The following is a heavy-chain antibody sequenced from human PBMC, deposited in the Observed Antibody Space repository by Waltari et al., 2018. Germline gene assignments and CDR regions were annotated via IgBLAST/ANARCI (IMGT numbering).Heavy chain of an antibody. CDR3: AHSLTPWGSYYFDY. CDR2: IYWNDDK. Sequence: QITLKESGPTLVKPTQTLTLTCTFSGFSLSTSGVGVGWIRQPPGKALEWLAIIYWNDDKRYSPSLKSKLNITKDTSKNPVVLTMTNMDPVDTATYYRAHSLTPWGSYYFDYWGQGTLVTVSS. CDR1: GFSLSTSGVG. D-gene: IGHD3-16*01. V-gene: IGHV2-5*01. J-gene: IGHJ4*02.